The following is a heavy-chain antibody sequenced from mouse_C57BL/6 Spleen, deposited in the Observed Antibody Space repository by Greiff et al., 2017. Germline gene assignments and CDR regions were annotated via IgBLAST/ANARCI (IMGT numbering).Heavy chain of an antibody. J-gene: IGHJ4*01. D-gene: IGHD2-4*01. Sequence: EVQLQQSGPGLVKPSQSLSLTCSVTGYSITSGYYWNWIRQFPGNKLEWMCYISYDGSNNYNPSLKNRISITRDTSKNQFFLKLNSVTTEDTATYYCAHYDYPYYAMDYWGQGTSVTVSS. CDR3: AHYDYPYYAMDY. CDR2: ISYDGSN. V-gene: IGHV3-6*01. CDR1: GYSITSGYY.